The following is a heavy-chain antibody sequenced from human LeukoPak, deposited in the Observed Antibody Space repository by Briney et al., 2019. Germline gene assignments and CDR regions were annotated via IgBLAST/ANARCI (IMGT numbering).Heavy chain of an antibody. CDR1: GFTFSSYA. Sequence: GGSLRLSCAASGFTFSSYAMSWVRQAPGKGLEWVSAISGSGGSTYYADSVKGRFTISRDNSKNTLYLQMNSLRAEDTAVYYCARESGAYGDLYNWFDPWGQGTLVTVSS. D-gene: IGHD4-17*01. V-gene: IGHV3-23*01. CDR3: ARESGAYGDLYNWFDP. CDR2: ISGSGGST. J-gene: IGHJ5*02.